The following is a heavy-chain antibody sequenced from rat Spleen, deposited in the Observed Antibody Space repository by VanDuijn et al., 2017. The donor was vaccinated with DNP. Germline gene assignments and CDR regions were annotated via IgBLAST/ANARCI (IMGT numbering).Heavy chain of an antibody. CDR3: ARVGYLHDGGDGDVLDA. Sequence: EVQLVESGGDLVQPGRSLKLSCVASGFTFNYYWMAWIRQAPGKGLEWIASITSGSGTTSYPDSVKGRFTISRDDAKNTLSLQMNSLRSEDTATYYCARVGYLHDGGDGDVLDAWGQGTSVTVSS. D-gene: IGHD1-12*02. J-gene: IGHJ4*01. V-gene: IGHV5-31*01. CDR2: ITSGSGTT. CDR1: GFTFNYYW.